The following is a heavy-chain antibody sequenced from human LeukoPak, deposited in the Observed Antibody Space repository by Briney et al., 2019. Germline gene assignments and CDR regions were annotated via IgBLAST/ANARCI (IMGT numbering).Heavy chain of an antibody. V-gene: IGHV3-23*01. Sequence: PGGSLRLSCAASGFTFSSYAMSWVRQAPGKGLEWVSAISGSGGSTYYADSVKGRFTISRDNSKNTLYLQMNSLRAEDTAVYYCSSLYYYDSSGYTIFDYWAREPWSPSPQ. D-gene: IGHD3-22*01. J-gene: IGHJ4*02. CDR3: SSLYYYDSSGYTIFDY. CDR1: GFTFSSYA. CDR2: ISGSGGST.